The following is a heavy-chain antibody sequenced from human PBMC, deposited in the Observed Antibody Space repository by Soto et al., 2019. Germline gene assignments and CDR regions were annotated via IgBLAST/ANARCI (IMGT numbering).Heavy chain of an antibody. Sequence: QVQLQQWGAGLLKPSETLSLTCAVYGGSFSGYYWSWIRQPPGKGLEWIGEINHSGSTNYNPSLKSRVTISVDTSKNQFSLKLSSVTAADTAVYYWARAERITMVRGARSAFDIWGQGTMVTVSS. V-gene: IGHV4-34*01. CDR1: GGSFSGYY. CDR2: INHSGST. CDR3: ARAERITMVRGARSAFDI. J-gene: IGHJ3*02. D-gene: IGHD3-10*01.